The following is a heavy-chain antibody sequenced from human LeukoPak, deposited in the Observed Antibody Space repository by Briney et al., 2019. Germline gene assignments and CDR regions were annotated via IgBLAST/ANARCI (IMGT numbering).Heavy chain of an antibody. Sequence: GGSLRLSCAASGFTFSSYAMSWVRQAPGKGLEWVSAISGSGGSTYYADSVKGRFTISRDNSNNTLYLQMDSLRAEDTAVYYCAKLDTSMVLASWADYWGQGILVTVSS. CDR2: ISGSGGST. V-gene: IGHV3-23*01. J-gene: IGHJ4*02. D-gene: IGHD5-18*01. CDR1: GFTFSSYA. CDR3: AKLDTSMVLASWADY.